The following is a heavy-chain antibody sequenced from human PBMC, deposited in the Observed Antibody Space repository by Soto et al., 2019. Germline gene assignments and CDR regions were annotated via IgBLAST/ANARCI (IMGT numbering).Heavy chain of an antibody. CDR2: IYSSGST. J-gene: IGHJ6*02. CDR3: AVDSSSSGYYGMDV. Sequence: QVQLQESGPGLVKPSETLSLTCTVSGGSISSYYWSWIRQPPGKGLEWIGYIYSSGSTNYNPSLKSRVTISVDTSKNQFSLKLSSVTAADTAVYYCAVDSSSSGYYGMDVWGQGTTVTVSS. D-gene: IGHD6-6*01. V-gene: IGHV4-59*01. CDR1: GGSISSYY.